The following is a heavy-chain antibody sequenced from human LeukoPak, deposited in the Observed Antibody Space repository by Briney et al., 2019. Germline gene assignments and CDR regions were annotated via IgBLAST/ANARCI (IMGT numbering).Heavy chain of an antibody. CDR2: MSGSGGST. D-gene: IGHD6-6*01. Sequence: GGSLRLSCAASGFTFSTYAMSWVRQAPGKGLEWVSAMSGSGGSTKYADSVKGRFTISRDDSKNTLYLQMNSLRAEDAAVYYCAKDGYTSSLNHPGAAEFDYWGQGTLVTVSS. CDR1: GFTFSTYA. V-gene: IGHV3-23*01. J-gene: IGHJ4*02. CDR3: AKDGYTSSLNHPGAAEFDY.